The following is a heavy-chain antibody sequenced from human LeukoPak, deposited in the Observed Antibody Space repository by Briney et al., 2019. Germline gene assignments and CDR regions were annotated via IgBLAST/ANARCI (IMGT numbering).Heavy chain of an antibody. V-gene: IGHV5-51*03. Sequence: GESLKISCKGSGYSFTSYWIGWVRQMPGKGLEWMGIIYPGDSDTRYSPSFQGQVTISADKSISTAYLQWSSLKASDTAMHYCVGRTGEFEYYFDYWGQGTLVTVSS. J-gene: IGHJ4*02. CDR1: GYSFTSYW. D-gene: IGHD3-10*01. CDR3: VGRTGEFEYYFDY. CDR2: IYPGDSDT.